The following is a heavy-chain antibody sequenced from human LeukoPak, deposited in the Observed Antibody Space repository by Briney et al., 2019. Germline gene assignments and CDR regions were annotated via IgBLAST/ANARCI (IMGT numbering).Heavy chain of an antibody. Sequence: GRSLRLSCVASGFTFEDYAMHWVRQAPGKGLEWVAGVTWNSDNIDYAESVRGRFTISRDNAKNSLYLEMNSLRLEDTALYYCVKESEDSSGWATRYYFDYWGQGSLVTVSS. CDR1: GFTFEDYA. V-gene: IGHV3-9*01. CDR2: VTWNSDNI. D-gene: IGHD6-19*01. CDR3: VKESEDSSGWATRYYFDY. J-gene: IGHJ4*02.